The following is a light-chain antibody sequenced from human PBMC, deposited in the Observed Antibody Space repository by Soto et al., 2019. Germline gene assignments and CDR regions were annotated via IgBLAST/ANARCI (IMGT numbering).Light chain of an antibody. CDR1: RSNIGSNT. Sequence: QSALTQPPSASGPPGQRVTISCSGSRSNIGSNTVNWHQQLPGTAPKLLIYSNNQRPSGVPDRFSVSKSGTSASLAISGLQSEDEADYYCAAWDDSLNGVVFGGGTKVTVL. CDR2: SNN. V-gene: IGLV1-44*01. J-gene: IGLJ2*01. CDR3: AAWDDSLNGVV.